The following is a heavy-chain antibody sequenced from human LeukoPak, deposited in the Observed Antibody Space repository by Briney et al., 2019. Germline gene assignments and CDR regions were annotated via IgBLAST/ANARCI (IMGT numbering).Heavy chain of an antibody. Sequence: PGRSLSLSCAASGFTFSNYAMHWARQAPGKGLKWVAVITYDGNNKYYADSVKGRFTISRDNSKDTLYVQMNSLRTEDTAVYYCARGAYSSSWSFSPWGQGTLVTVFS. J-gene: IGHJ5*02. D-gene: IGHD6-13*01. CDR2: ITYDGNNK. CDR1: GFTFSNYA. CDR3: ARGAYSSSWSFSP. V-gene: IGHV3-30-3*01.